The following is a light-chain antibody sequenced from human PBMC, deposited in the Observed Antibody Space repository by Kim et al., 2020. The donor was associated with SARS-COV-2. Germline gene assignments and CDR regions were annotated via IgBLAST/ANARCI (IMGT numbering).Light chain of an antibody. V-gene: IGLV3-21*04. CDR1: DIGLKS. CDR3: QVWDSNTDHLV. Sequence: APGKTASITCGGSDIGLKSVLWYQQRPGQAPLLVIYYDSDRPSGIPERFTGSISGNTATLTISRAEAGDEADYYCQVWDSNTDHLVFGGGTQLTVL. J-gene: IGLJ3*02. CDR2: YDS.